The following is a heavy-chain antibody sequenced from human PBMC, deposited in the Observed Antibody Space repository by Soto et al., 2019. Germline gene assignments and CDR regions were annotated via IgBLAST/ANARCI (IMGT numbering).Heavy chain of an antibody. CDR3: ARTKDADY. Sequence: QVQLVQSGTEVKKPGASVKVSCKASGYTFTGYGINWVRQAPGLGLEWVGWISPYNGQTSYSQNVQGRVTMTTDTSTSTAYMELTSLRSGDTAVYFCARTKDADYWGQGTQVTVSS. V-gene: IGHV1-18*01. J-gene: IGHJ4*02. CDR1: GYTFTGYG. CDR2: ISPYNGQT.